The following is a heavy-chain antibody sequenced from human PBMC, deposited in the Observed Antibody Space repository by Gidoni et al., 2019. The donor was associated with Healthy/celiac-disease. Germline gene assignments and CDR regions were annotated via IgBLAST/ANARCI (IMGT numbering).Heavy chain of an antibody. CDR2: IWYDGSNK. CDR3: AREDRGGIDY. Sequence: QVQLVESGGGVVQPGRSLRLSCAAPGFTFSSYGMHWVRQAPGKGLACVAVIWYDGSNKYYADSVKGRFTISRDNSKNTLYLQMNSLRAEDTAVYYCAREDRGGIDYWGQGTLVTVSS. D-gene: IGHD3-16*01. V-gene: IGHV3-33*01. J-gene: IGHJ4*02. CDR1: GFTFSSYG.